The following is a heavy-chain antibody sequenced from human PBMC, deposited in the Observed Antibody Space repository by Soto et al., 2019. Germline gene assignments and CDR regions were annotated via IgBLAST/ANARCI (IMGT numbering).Heavy chain of an antibody. Sequence: SETLSLTCTVSGGSISSGGYYWTWIRQHPGKGLEWIGYNYYSGIAYYNPSLKSRVTISLDTSKNQFSLKLSSVTAADTAVYYCARGSSIAGLYYGMDVWGQGTTVTVSS. V-gene: IGHV4-31*03. CDR1: GGSISSGGYY. CDR3: ARGSSIAGLYYGMDV. J-gene: IGHJ6*02. D-gene: IGHD6-6*01. CDR2: NYYSGIA.